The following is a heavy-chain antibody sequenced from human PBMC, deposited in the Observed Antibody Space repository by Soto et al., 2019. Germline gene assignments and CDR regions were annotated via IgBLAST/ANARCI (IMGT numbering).Heavy chain of an antibody. J-gene: IGHJ4*02. V-gene: IGHV4-31*03. CDR1: GGSISRGDYY. CDR3: AREGYLNYFDY. CDR2: IYYSGST. D-gene: IGHD5-12*01. Sequence: SETLSLTCTVSGGSISRGDYYWSWIRQHPGKGLGWIGYIYYSGSTYYNPSLKSRVTISVDTSKNQFSLKLSSVTAADTAVYYCAREGYLNYFDYWGQGTLVTVSS.